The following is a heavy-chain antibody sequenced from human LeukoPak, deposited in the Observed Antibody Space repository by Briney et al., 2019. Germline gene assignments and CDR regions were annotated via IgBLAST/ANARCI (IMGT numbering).Heavy chain of an antibody. V-gene: IGHV3-48*03. CDR1: GFTFSSYE. CDR3: ARDPGSCGGDCYPTQPDY. D-gene: IGHD2-21*02. CDR2: ISSSGSTI. J-gene: IGHJ4*02. Sequence: GGSLRLSCAASGFTFSSYEMNWVRQAPGKGLEWVSYISSSGSTIYYADSVKGRFTISRDNAKNSLYLQMNSLRAEDTAVYYCARDPGSCGGDCYPTQPDYWGQGTLVTVSS.